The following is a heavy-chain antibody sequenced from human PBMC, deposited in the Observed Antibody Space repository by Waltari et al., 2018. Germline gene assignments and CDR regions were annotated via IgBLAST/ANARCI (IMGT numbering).Heavy chain of an antibody. CDR3: ARDTPGDGIDR. V-gene: IGHV3-74*03. CDR1: GFTFSDYW. Sequence: EVQLVESGGGLVQPGGSLRLSCAASGFTFSDYWMHWVRQVPGKGLLWVSHVSRGGTDSTYADSVKGRFTISRDNAKNTLYLQMNSLRVEDTAVYYCARDTPGDGIDRWGQGTLVTVSP. J-gene: IGHJ5*02. D-gene: IGHD2-21*01. CDR2: VSRGGTDS.